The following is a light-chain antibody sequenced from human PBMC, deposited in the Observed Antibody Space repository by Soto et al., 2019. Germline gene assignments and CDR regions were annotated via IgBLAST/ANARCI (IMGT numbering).Light chain of an antibody. V-gene: IGKV1-39*01. CDR3: QQSYSPPQT. J-gene: IGKJ1*01. Sequence: DIQMTQSPSSLSASVGDRVTITCRASQTISNYLNWYQQKPGKAPKLLIYAASSLRSGVPSRFSGSGSGTDFTLIITSLQPEDFATYYCQQSYSPPQTFGQGTKVEIK. CDR2: AAS. CDR1: QTISNY.